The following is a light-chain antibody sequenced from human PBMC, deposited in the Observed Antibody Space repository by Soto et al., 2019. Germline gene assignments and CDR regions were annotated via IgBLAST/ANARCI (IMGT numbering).Light chain of an antibody. CDR2: AAS. J-gene: IGKJ4*01. CDR3: PQSYCKLLT. CDR1: QSISSY. Sequence: DIQMTQSPSSLSASVGDRVTITCRASQSISSYLNWYQQKPGKAPKLLIYAASSLQSGVPSRFSGRGSGTDFTVTILCLQPEVFASCSTPQSYCKLLTFGGENKVEIK. V-gene: IGKV1-39*01.